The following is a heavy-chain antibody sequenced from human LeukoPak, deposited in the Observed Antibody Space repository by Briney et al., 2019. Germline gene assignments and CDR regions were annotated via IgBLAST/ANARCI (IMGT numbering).Heavy chain of an antibody. CDR1: GFTFSSYW. CDR3: ARGVDWNEFGN. J-gene: IGHJ4*02. V-gene: IGHV3-74*01. CDR2: LNPDGSIT. D-gene: IGHD1-1*01. Sequence: GRSLRLSCAASGFTFSSYWMHWVRQAPGKGLVWVSRLNPDGSITTYADSVKGRFTISRDNARNTVYLQMNSLRVEDTAVYYCARGVDWNEFGNWGQGTLVTVSS.